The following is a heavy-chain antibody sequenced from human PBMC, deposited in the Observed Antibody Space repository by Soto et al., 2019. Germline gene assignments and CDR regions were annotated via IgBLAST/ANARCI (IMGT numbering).Heavy chain of an antibody. CDR3: ARDLTGDPNY. D-gene: IGHD7-27*01. CDR2: INPNSGGT. Sequence: QVQLVKSGSEVKKPGASVNVSCEASGYTFTGSSIHCVRQAPGQGLEWMGDINPNSGGTIFAQKYQGRVTMTRDTSISTAYLELSRVASDDTAVYYCARDLTGDPNYWGQGTLVTVSS. CDR1: GYTFTGSS. V-gene: IGHV1-2*02. J-gene: IGHJ4*02.